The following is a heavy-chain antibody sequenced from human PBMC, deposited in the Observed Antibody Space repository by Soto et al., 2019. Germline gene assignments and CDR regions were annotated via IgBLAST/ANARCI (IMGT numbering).Heavy chain of an antibody. CDR3: FWMTRDHHDFMDF. CDR2: IDWDDDK. J-gene: IGHJ6*03. CDR1: GFSLSTSGMC. D-gene: IGHD3-3*01. V-gene: IGHV2-70*11. Sequence: SGPTLVNPTQTLTLTCNLSGFSLSTSGMCVSWIRQPPGKALEWLARIDWDDDKYYSTSLKTRLTISKDTSKNQVVLTMTNMDPVDTATYFCFWMTRDHHDFMDFRDKGSTVT.